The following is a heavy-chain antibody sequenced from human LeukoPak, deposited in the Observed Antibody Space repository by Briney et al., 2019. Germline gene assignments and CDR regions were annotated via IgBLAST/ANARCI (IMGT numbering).Heavy chain of an antibody. V-gene: IGHV4-59*13. CDR1: GGSFSDYS. Sequence: SETLSLTCAVYGGSFSDYSWSWLRQPPGKGLEWIGYIYYSGSTNYNPSLKSRVTISVDTSKNQFSLKLSSVTAADTAVYYCARLVLRYSYGPSIRIFDYWGQGTLVTVSS. D-gene: IGHD5-18*01. CDR3: ARLVLRYSYGPSIRIFDY. CDR2: IYYSGST. J-gene: IGHJ4*02.